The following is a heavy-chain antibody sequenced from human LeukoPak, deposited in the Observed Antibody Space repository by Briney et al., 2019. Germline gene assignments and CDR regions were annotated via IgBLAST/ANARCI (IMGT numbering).Heavy chain of an antibody. D-gene: IGHD2-15*01. CDR3: VKDNPLDY. Sequence: GGSLRLSCAASGFTFSDYYMSWIRQAPGKGLEWVSYISSSGSTIYYADSVKGRFTISRDNSKNTLYLYVNSLRPDDSAVYYCVKDNPLDYWGREPWSSSPQ. CDR2: ISSSGSTI. J-gene: IGHJ4*02. V-gene: IGHV3-11*04. CDR1: GFTFSDYY.